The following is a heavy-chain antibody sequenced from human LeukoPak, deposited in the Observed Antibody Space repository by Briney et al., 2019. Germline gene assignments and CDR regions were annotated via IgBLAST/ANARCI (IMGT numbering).Heavy chain of an antibody. V-gene: IGHV3-74*01. Sequence: QSGGSLRLSCAASGFSFNSYWMHWVRLAPGKGLGWVLRINSDGSGTSDADFVKDRLTTSRNNSKNTLYLQINSRRAEDTAMYNCARDRLTNDALDIWGQGTMVTVSS. J-gene: IGHJ3*02. CDR1: GFSFNSYW. CDR2: INSDGSGT. D-gene: IGHD2-8*01. CDR3: ARDRLTNDALDI.